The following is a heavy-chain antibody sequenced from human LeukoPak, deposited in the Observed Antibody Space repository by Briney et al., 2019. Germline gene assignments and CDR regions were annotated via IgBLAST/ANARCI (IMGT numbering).Heavy chain of an antibody. CDR2: IIPVFGTA. CDR3: ARDHSSGLYYFDY. V-gene: IGHV1-69*13. J-gene: IGHJ4*02. D-gene: IGHD6-19*01. CDR1: GGTFSTYA. Sequence: SVKVSCKASGGTFSTYAINWVRQAPGQGLEWMGGIIPVFGTANYAQKFQGRVTITADESTSTAYMELSSLRSEDTAVHYCARDHSSGLYYFDYWGQGTLVTVSS.